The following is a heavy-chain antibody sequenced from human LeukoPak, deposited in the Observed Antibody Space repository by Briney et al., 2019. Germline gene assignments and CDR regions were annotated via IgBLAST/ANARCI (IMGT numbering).Heavy chain of an antibody. CDR1: GFTFSSYG. V-gene: IGHV3-30*03. CDR2: ISYDGRTK. Sequence: PGRSLRLSCAASGFTFSSYGMHWVRQAPGKGLEWVAVISYDGRTKFYADSVKGRFTISRDNSKNTVDLQMDSLRAEDTAVFYCAGPRMEGTSSRYFDFWGQGILVTVSS. CDR3: AGPRMEGTSSRYFDF. J-gene: IGHJ4*02. D-gene: IGHD6-6*01.